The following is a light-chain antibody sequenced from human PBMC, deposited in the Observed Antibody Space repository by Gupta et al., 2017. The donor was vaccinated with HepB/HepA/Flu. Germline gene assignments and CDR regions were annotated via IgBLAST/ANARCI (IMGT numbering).Light chain of an antibody. J-gene: IGLJ2*01. CDR1: KLGDKY. CDR3: QAWDSSTGV. CDR2: QDS. Sequence: SYALPPPPSVSVSPGQTASIPFPGDKLGDKYACWYQQKPGQSPVVVIYQDSKRPSGIPERFSGSNSGNTATLTISGTQAMDEADYYCQAWDSSTGVFGGGTKLTVL. V-gene: IGLV3-1*01.